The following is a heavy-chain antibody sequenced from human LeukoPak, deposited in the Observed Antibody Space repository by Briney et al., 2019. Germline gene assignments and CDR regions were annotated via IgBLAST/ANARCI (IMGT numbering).Heavy chain of an antibody. CDR2: ISFSGGST. CDR1: RFTFRDYA. J-gene: IGHJ4*02. V-gene: IGHV3-23*01. D-gene: IGHD1-26*01. CDR3: AKGDRARYSGTYVDC. Sequence: ARGALRLSCAAPRFTFRDYAMCSVRQAPGKGLEWVSTISFSGGSTWYADSVKGRFTISRQNSKNTLYLQMNSLRAEDTAVYYCAKGDRARYSGTYVDCWGQGTLVTVSS.